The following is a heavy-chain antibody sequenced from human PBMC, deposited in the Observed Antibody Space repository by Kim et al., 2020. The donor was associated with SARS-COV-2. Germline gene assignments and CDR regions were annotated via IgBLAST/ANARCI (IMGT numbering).Heavy chain of an antibody. V-gene: IGHV5-10-1*01. CDR3: ARHGGYYDILTGYYETKYYFDY. CDR2: IDPSDSYT. CDR1: GYSFTSYW. J-gene: IGHJ4*02. Sequence: GESLKISCKGSGYSFTSYWISWVRQMPGKGLEWMGRIDPSDSYTNYSPSFQGHVTISADKSISTAYLQWSSLKASDTAMYYCARHGGYYDILTGYYETKYYFDYWGQGTLVTVSS. D-gene: IGHD3-9*01.